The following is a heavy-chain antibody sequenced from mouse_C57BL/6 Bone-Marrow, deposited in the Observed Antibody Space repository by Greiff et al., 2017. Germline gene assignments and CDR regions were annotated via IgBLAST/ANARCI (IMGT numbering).Heavy chain of an antibody. D-gene: IGHD2-3*01. CDR1: GYTFTDYN. Sequence: EVQLQQSGPELVKPGASVKMSCKASGYTFTDYNMHWVKQSHGQSLEWIGSINPKTGGTSYNQKFKGKATLTANTSSSTAYMELRSLTSEDSAVYYCTRRLLLTWFGYWGQGTLLTVSA. CDR3: TRRLLLTWFGY. CDR2: INPKTGGT. V-gene: IGHV1-22*01. J-gene: IGHJ3*01.